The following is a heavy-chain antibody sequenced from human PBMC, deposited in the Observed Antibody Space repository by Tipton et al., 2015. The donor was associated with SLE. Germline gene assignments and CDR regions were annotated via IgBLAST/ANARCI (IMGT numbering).Heavy chain of an antibody. CDR2: ISSSSSYI. D-gene: IGHD3-22*01. V-gene: IGHV3-21*01. Sequence: SLRLSCAASGFTFSSYSMNWVRQAPGKGLEWVSSISSSSSYIYYADSVKGRFTISRDNAKNSLYLQMNSLRAEDTAVYYCAREITYYYDSSGYSDWGQGTLVTVSS. J-gene: IGHJ4*02. CDR1: GFTFSSYS. CDR3: AREITYYYDSSGYSD.